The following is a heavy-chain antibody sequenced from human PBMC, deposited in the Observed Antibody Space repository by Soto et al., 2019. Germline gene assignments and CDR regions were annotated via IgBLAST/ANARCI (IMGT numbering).Heavy chain of an antibody. Sequence: PGGSLRLSCAASGFTFDDYAMYWVRQGPGKGLEWVSGISWDSGSTYYADSVKGRFTISRDNSKNTLYLQMNSLRAEDTAVYYCARESPSYSSGWRLGQYGMDVWGQGTTVTVSS. CDR2: ISWDSGST. D-gene: IGHD6-19*01. CDR3: ARESPSYSSGWRLGQYGMDV. V-gene: IGHV3-23*01. J-gene: IGHJ6*02. CDR1: GFTFDDYA.